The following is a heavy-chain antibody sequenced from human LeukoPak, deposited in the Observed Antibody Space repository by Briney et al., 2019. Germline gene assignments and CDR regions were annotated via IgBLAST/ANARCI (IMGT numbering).Heavy chain of an antibody. J-gene: IGHJ6*02. D-gene: IGHD2-2*01. CDR3: ASGRGSRPLGGYYGMDV. V-gene: IGHV4-34*01. CDR2: INHSGST. CDR1: GGSFSGYY. Sequence: PSETLSLTRAVYGGSFSGYYWSWIRQPPGKGLEWIGEINHSGSTNYNPSLKSRVTISVDTSKNQFSLKLSSVTAADTAVYYCASGRGSRPLGGYYGMDVWGQGTTVTVPS.